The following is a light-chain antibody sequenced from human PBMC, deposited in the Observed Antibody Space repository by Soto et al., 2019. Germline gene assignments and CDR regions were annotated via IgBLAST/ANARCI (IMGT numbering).Light chain of an antibody. CDR1: SSDVGGYDY. J-gene: IGLJ1*01. CDR2: EVS. Sequence: QSALTQPPSASGSPGQSVTISCTGTSSDVGGYDYVSWYQQHPGKAPKLMIYEVSKRPSGVPDRFSGSKSGNTASLTVSGLQAEDEADYYRSSYAGSSTYVFGTGTKVTVL. CDR3: SSYAGSSTYV. V-gene: IGLV2-8*01.